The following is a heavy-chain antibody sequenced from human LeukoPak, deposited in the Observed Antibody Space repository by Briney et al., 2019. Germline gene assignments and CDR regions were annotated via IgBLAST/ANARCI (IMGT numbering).Heavy chain of an antibody. CDR2: VSGGGGST. V-gene: IGHV3-23*01. J-gene: IGHJ4*02. D-gene: IGHD3-22*01. Sequence: GGSLRLSCAASGFTLTTYAMNWVRQAPGKGLEWVSAVSGGGGSTYYADSVKGRFTISRDNSKNTLYLQMNSLRAEDTAVYYCAKEKNSGYYYHFDYWGQGTLVTVSS. CDR1: GFTLTTYA. CDR3: AKEKNSGYYYHFDY.